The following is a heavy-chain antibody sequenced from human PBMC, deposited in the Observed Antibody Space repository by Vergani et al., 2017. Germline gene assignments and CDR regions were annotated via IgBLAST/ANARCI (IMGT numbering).Heavy chain of an antibody. D-gene: IGHD6-6*01. Sequence: QVQLQESGPGLVKPSETLSLTCTVSGGSISSYYWSWIRQPPGKGLEWIGYIYYSGSTNYNPSLKSRVTISVDTSKNQFSLKLSSVTAADPAVYYCASSRIAARPYYYYMDVWGKGTTVTVSS. CDR2: IYYSGST. J-gene: IGHJ6*03. CDR1: GGSISSYY. V-gene: IGHV4-59*01. CDR3: ASSRIAARPYYYYMDV.